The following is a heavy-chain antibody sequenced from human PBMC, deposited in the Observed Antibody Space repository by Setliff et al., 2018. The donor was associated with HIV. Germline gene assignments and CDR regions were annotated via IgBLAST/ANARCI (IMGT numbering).Heavy chain of an antibody. J-gene: IGHJ2*01. D-gene: IGHD2-15*01. CDR3: ARESRVVEGSAYWYFDL. Sequence: KTSETLSLTCAVSGGSISSYHWMWIRQPPGKGLEWIGYIYYSGNTYYNPSLKSRVAMSVDTSKNQFSLKLNSVTAADTAMYYCARESRVVEGSAYWYFDLWGRGTLVTVSS. CDR1: GGSISSYH. CDR2: IYYSGNT. V-gene: IGHV4-59*12.